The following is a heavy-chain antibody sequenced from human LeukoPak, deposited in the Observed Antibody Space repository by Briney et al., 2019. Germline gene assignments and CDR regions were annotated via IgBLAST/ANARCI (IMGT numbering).Heavy chain of an antibody. CDR3: ARALDSVSYFDY. CDR2: INPNSGGT. J-gene: IGHJ4*02. Sequence: ASVKVSCKASGYTFTGYYIHWVRQAPGRGLEWIAWINPNSGGTNHAQKFQGRVTMTSDTSISTVYMELSRLRSDDTAVYYCARALDSVSYFDYWGQGTLVTVSS. D-gene: IGHD2-21*01. CDR1: GYTFTGYY. V-gene: IGHV1-2*02.